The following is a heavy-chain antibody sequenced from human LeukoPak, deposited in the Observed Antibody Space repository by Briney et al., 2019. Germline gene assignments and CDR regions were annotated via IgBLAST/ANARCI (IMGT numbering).Heavy chain of an antibody. Sequence: GRSLRLSCAASGFSFSSYDFHWVRQRKGESPEWVSAIGTAGDTYYPGSVKGRFTISREDAKNSLYLQMNILEVGDTAVYYCASATRGGYYDHWGQGTLVSVSS. D-gene: IGHD3-22*01. CDR2: IGTAGDT. CDR1: GFSFSSYD. J-gene: IGHJ5*02. CDR3: ASATRGGYYDH. V-gene: IGHV3-13*01.